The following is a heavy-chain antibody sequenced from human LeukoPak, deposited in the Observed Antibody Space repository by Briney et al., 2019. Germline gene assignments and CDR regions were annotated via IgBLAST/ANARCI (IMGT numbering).Heavy chain of an antibody. J-gene: IGHJ3*02. CDR1: GFTFSSFE. Sequence: GGSLRLSCAASGFTFSSFEMNWVRQAPGKGLKWVSCISRSGSTIYYADSVKGRFPISRDNAKNSLYLQMNSLRVEDTAVYYCARGRPGAFDIWGQGTMVTVSS. CDR3: ARGRPGAFDI. V-gene: IGHV3-48*03. CDR2: ISRSGSTI.